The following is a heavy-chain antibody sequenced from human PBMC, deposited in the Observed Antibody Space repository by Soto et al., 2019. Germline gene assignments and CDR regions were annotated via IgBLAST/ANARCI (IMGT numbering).Heavy chain of an antibody. V-gene: IGHV3-74*01. J-gene: IGHJ3*02. Sequence: GGSLRLSCAASGFTFSKHWMHWVRQAPGQGLVWVSRTKTDGSTSYADSVKGRFTISRDNAKNTLYLEMNSLRAEDTAVYYCARDMRAVPWYGDVSSAFDMWGQGTMVTVSS. CDR2: TKTDGST. CDR3: ARDMRAVPWYGDVSSAFDM. D-gene: IGHD3-10*01. CDR1: GFTFSKHW.